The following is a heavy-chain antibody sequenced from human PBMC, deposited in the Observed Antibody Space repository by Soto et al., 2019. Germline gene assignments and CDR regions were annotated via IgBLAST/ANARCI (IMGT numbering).Heavy chain of an antibody. CDR2: IKSNSHGGTT. J-gene: IGHJ6*02. V-gene: IGHV3-15*01. CDR1: GFTFSKAW. CDR3: TTGPTFGGLTPSYFCYGMDV. D-gene: IGHD3-16*01. Sequence: GGSLRLSCAASGFTFSKAWMSWVRQAPGKGLEWVGRIKSNSHGGTTDYAAPVEGRFTMSRDDSKNTLYLQMNSLKTEDAAVYYCTTGPTFGGLTPSYFCYGMDVWGQGTTVTVSS.